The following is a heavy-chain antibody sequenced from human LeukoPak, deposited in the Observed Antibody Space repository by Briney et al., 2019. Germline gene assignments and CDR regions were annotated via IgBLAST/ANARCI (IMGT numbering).Heavy chain of an antibody. Sequence: SETLSLTCAVYGGSFSGYYWSWIRQPPGKGLEWIGEINHSGSTNYNPSLKSRVTISIDTSKNQFSLKLSSVTAADTAVFYCARVSSIIQGVHRPANFDYWDQGTLVTVSS. CDR1: GGSFSGYY. CDR3: ARVSSIIQGVHRPANFDY. J-gene: IGHJ4*02. V-gene: IGHV4-34*01. CDR2: INHSGST. D-gene: IGHD3-10*01.